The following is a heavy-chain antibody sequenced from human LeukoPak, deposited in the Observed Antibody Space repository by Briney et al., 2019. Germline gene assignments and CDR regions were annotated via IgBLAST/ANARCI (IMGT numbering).Heavy chain of an antibody. V-gene: IGHV4-34*01. D-gene: IGHD3-10*01. CDR2: INHSGST. Sequence: SETLSLTCAVYGGSFSGYYWSWIRQPPGKGLEWIGEINHSGSTNYNPSLKSRVTISVDTSKNQFSLKLSSVTAADTAVYYCARDPGRVRITMVRGARAAFDIWGQGTMVTVSS. CDR1: GGSFSGYY. CDR3: ARDPGRVRITMVRGARAAFDI. J-gene: IGHJ3*02.